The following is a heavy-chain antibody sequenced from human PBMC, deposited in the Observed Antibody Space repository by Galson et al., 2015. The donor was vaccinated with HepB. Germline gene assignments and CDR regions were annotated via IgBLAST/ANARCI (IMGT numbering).Heavy chain of an antibody. V-gene: IGHV4-34*01. J-gene: IGHJ6*02. CDR3: SRVQVRGFFKLYYDGVDV. CDR2: INHHGTT. CDR1: GGSFRDYY. Sequence: TLSLTCAVYGGSFRDYYWSWIRQSPGKGLEWLGEINHHGTTKYNPSLVGRLSISIDARKSQFSLKLRSVTAADTAKYYCSRVQVRGFFKLYYDGVDVWGQGTTVIVSS. D-gene: IGHD3-10*01.